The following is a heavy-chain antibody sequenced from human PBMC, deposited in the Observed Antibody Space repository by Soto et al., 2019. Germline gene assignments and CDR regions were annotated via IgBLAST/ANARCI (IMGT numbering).Heavy chain of an antibody. CDR2: ISYDGSNK. Sequence: QVQLVESGGGVVQPGRSLRLSCAASGFTFSSYAMHWVRQAPGKGLEWVAVISYDGSNKYYAASVKGRFTISRDNSKNTLYLQMNSLRAEDTAVYYCARDRIAALNSYYYGMDVWGQGTTVTVSS. V-gene: IGHV3-30-3*01. J-gene: IGHJ6*02. D-gene: IGHD6-6*01. CDR3: ARDRIAALNSYYYGMDV. CDR1: GFTFSSYA.